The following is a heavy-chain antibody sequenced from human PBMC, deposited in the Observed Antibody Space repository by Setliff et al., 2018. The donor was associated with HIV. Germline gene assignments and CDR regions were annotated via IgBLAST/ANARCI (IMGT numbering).Heavy chain of an antibody. V-gene: IGHV4-59*08. J-gene: IGHJ5*02. D-gene: IGHD3-3*01. Sequence: PSETLSLTCTVSGGSISSYYWSWIRQPPGKGLEWIGYIYYSGSTNYNPSLKSRVTISVDRSKNQFSLKMTSVTAADTAVYYCAGYYDFWGGYSFFDPWGQGTLVTVSS. CDR3: AGYYDFWGGYSFFDP. CDR1: GGSISSYY. CDR2: IYYSGST.